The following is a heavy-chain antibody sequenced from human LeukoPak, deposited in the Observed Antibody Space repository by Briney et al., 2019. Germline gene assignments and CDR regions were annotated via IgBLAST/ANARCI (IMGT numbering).Heavy chain of an antibody. D-gene: IGHD4-11*01. J-gene: IGHJ6*02. CDR1: GFTFSSYG. CDR3: AKATDYYGMDV. CDR2: ISYDGSNK. V-gene: IGHV3-30*18. Sequence: GGSLRLSCAASGFTFSSYGMHWVRQAPGKGLEWVAVISYDGSNKYYADSVKGRFTISRDNSKNTLYLQMNSLRAEDTAVYYCAKATDYYGMDVWGQGTTVTVSS.